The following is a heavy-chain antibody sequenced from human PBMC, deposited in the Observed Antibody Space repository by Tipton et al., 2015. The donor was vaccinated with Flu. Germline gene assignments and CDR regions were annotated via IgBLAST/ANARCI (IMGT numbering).Heavy chain of an antibody. D-gene: IGHD3-22*01. CDR1: GGSISSNY. V-gene: IGHV4-4*07. J-gene: IGHJ6*03. CDR2: IYPSGTT. CDR3: ARAQHYDSNAYYYYYMDV. Sequence: LVKPTETLSLTCTISGGSISSNYWSWVRQPAGKGLEWIGLIYPSGTTYYNPSLKSRVTISVDTSKSQFSLKLRSVTAADTAVYYCARAQHYDSNAYYYYYMDVWDKGATVTVSS.